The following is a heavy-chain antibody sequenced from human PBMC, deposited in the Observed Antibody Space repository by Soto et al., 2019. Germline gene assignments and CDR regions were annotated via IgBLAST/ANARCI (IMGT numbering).Heavy chain of an antibody. CDR1: GFTFSTYG. Sequence: QVQLVESGGGVVQPARSLRLTCLASGFTFSTYGMHWVRQAPGKGLEWVALISYDGSSKYYVDSVKGRFTISRDNYENTLYLQMNDLRAENAAVYYWTNGGTWGQGTLVTVSS. J-gene: IGHJ5*02. V-gene: IGHV3-30*18. CDR2: ISYDGSSK. D-gene: IGHD3-10*01. CDR3: TNGGT.